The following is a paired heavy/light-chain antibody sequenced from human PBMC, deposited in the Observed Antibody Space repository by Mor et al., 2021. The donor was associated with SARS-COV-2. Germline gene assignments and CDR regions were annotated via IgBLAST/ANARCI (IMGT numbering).Heavy chain of an antibody. D-gene: IGHD2-15*01. J-gene: IGHJ6*02. V-gene: IGHV3-21*01. CDR3: ARDGLRYCSGGSCSPYYGMDV. CDR1: GFTFSSYS. Sequence: EVQLVESGGGLVKPGGSLRLSCAASGFTFSSYSMNWVRQAPGKGLEWVSSISSSSSYIYYADSVKGRFTISRDNAKNSLYLQMNSLRAEDTAVYYCARDGLRYCSGGSCSPYYGMDVWGQGTTVTVSS. CDR2: ISSSSSYI.
Light chain of an antibody. CDR3: QQFNNYPLT. V-gene: IGKV1D-13*01. Sequence: AIQLTQSPSSLSASVGDRVTITCRASQGISSALAWYQQKPGKAPKLLIYDASSLESGVPSRFSGSGSGTDFTLTISSLQPEDFATYYCQQFNNYPLTFGGGTKVEIK. CDR1: QGISSA. J-gene: IGKJ4*01. CDR2: DAS.